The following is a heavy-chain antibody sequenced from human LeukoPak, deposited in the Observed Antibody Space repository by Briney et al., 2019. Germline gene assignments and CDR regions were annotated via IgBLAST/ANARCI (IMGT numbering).Heavy chain of an antibody. CDR3: ARGATISETGYFDF. CDR2: IDHRGDT. J-gene: IGHJ4*03. V-gene: IGHV4-34*01. Sequence: SETPSLTCAVYGGSFSRYYWSWIRQSPGKGLEWIAEIDHRGDTNYNPSVKSRVTISVDTSKNQFSLKMRSLSAADTALYYCARGATISETGYFDFWGQGTLVTVSS. CDR1: GGSFSRYY. D-gene: IGHD5-24*01.